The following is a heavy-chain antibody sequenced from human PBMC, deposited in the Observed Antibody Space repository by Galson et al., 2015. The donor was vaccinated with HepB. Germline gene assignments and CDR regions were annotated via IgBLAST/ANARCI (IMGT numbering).Heavy chain of an antibody. J-gene: IGHJ4*02. Sequence: SLRLSCAASGFTFSSYAMHWVRQAPGKGLEYVSAISSNGGSTYYADSVKGRFTISRDNSKDTLYLQMSSLRAEDTAVYYCVKDRITGREFDYWGQGTLVTVSS. CDR1: GFTFSSYA. D-gene: IGHD1-20*01. CDR3: VKDRITGREFDY. CDR2: ISSNGGST. V-gene: IGHV3-64D*06.